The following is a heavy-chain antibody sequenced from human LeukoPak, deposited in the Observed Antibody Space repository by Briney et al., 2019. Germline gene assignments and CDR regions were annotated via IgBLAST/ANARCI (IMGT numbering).Heavy chain of an antibody. V-gene: IGHV3-53*05. J-gene: IGHJ6*03. D-gene: IGHD3-10*01. CDR1: GFTVSSNY. CDR3: AKAPRHRGISMVRGVREDHYMDV. CDR2: IYSGGST. Sequence: AGSLRLSCAASGFTVSSNYMSWVRQAPGKGLEWVSVIYSGGSTYYADSVKGRFTISRDNSKNTLYLQMNSLRAEDTAVYYCAKAPRHRGISMVRGVREDHYMDVWGKGTTVTISS.